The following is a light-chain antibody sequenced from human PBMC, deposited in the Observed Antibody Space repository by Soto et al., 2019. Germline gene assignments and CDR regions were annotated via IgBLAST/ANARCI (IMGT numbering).Light chain of an antibody. V-gene: IGKV3-20*01. CDR1: QSVTNNY. CDR3: QQTAHSPLT. Sequence: EIVLTQSPGTLSLSPGERATLSCRASQSVTNNYVAWYHQKPGQAPRLLIHDASSRDTGIPDGFSGGGSGTGFTLTIRRLEPEDCAVYFCQQTAHSPLTFGHGTRVDIK. J-gene: IGKJ1*01. CDR2: DAS.